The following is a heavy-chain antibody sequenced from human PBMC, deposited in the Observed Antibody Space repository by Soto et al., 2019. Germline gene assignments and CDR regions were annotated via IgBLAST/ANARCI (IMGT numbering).Heavy chain of an antibody. D-gene: IGHD2-15*01. J-gene: IGHJ3*02. CDR3: ASVKATEVVVAATHAFDI. V-gene: IGHV5-10-1*03. CDR2: IDPSDSYT. Sequence: EVQLVQSGAEVKKPGESLRISCKGSGYSFTSYWISWVRQMPGKGLEWMGRIDPSDSYTNYSPSFQGHVTISADKSISTAYLQWSSLKASDTAMYYCASVKATEVVVAATHAFDIWGKGTMVTVSS. CDR1: GYSFTSYW.